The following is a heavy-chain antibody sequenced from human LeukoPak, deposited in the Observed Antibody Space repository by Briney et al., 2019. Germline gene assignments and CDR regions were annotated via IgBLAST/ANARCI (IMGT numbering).Heavy chain of an antibody. CDR2: INSDGSST. CDR3: ARVTRGYWSGGSCYVFDY. D-gene: IGHD2-15*01. J-gene: IGHJ4*02. CDR1: GFTFSSYW. Sequence: GGSLRLSCAASGFTFSSYWMHWVRQAPGKGLVWVSRINSDGSSTSYADSVKGRFTISRDNAKNTLYLQMNSLRAEDTAVYYCARVTRGYWSGGSCYVFDYWGQGTLVTVSS. V-gene: IGHV3-74*01.